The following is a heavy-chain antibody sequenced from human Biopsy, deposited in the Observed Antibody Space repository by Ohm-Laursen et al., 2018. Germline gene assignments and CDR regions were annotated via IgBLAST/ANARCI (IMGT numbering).Heavy chain of an antibody. V-gene: IGHV4-59*08. J-gene: IGHJ4*02. CDR2: ISNSGNT. Sequence: SETLSLTWPVSGDSINSSYWSWIRQAPGKGLEWIGFISNSGNTNYNPSLKSRVTISADTSRNQFSLKLGSVTVADTAVFYCARRGSGGRSFDYWGQGSLVTVSS. D-gene: IGHD2-15*01. CDR1: GDSINSSY. CDR3: ARRGSGGRSFDY.